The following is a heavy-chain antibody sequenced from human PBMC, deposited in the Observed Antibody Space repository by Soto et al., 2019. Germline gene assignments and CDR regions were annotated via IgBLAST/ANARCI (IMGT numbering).Heavy chain of an antibody. CDR2: MYHSGST. CDR3: ARSIDP. CDR1: GGSISSGGYS. V-gene: IGHV4-30-2*01. Sequence: SETLSLTCAVSGGSISSGGYSWSWIRQPPGKGLEWIGYMYHSGSTYYNPSLKSRVTISIDRSKNQFSLKLSSVTAADTAVYYCARSIDPWGQGNLVTVSS. J-gene: IGHJ5*02.